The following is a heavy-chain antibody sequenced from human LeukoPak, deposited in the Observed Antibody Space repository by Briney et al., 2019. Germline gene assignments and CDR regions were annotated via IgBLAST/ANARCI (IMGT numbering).Heavy chain of an antibody. CDR1: GGSISSYY. V-gene: IGHV4-4*07. Sequence: SETLSLTCTVSGGSISSYYWSWIRQPAGKGLEWIGRIYTSGSTNYNPSLKSRVTMSVDTSKNQFSLKLSSVTAADTAVYYCARGSTFRRWLQFGGVSNWFDPWGQGTLVTVSS. J-gene: IGHJ5*02. CDR3: ARGSTFRRWLQFGGVSNWFDP. CDR2: IYTSGST. D-gene: IGHD5-24*01.